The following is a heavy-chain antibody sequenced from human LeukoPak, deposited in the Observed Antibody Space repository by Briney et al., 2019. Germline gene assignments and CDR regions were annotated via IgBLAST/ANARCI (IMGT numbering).Heavy chain of an antibody. CDR3: ATQRGSYLWGTDFDY. Sequence: ASVTVSFKASGYTFTGCYMHWVRQAPGQGLEWMGWINPNSGDTKYAQKFQGRVTMTRDTSTSTAYMELSRLRSDDTAVYYCATQRGSYLWGTDFDYWGQGTLVTVSS. CDR2: INPNSGDT. D-gene: IGHD3-16*01. J-gene: IGHJ4*02. CDR1: GYTFTGCY. V-gene: IGHV1-2*02.